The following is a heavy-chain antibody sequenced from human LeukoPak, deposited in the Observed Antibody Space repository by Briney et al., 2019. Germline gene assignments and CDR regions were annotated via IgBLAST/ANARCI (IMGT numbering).Heavy chain of an antibody. D-gene: IGHD1-1*01. CDR1: GYTFTSYY. Sequence: ASVKVSCKASGYTFTSYYMHWVRQAPGQGLEWMGIINPSGGSTSYAQKFQGRVTMTRDVSTSTVYMELSSLRSEDTAVYYCARDLQLERLDDAFDIWGQGTMVTVSS. CDR3: ARDLQLERLDDAFDI. CDR2: INPSGGST. V-gene: IGHV1-46*01. J-gene: IGHJ3*02.